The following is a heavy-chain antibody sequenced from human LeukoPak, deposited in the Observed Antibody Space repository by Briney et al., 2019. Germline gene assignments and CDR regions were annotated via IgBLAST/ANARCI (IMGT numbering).Heavy chain of an antibody. V-gene: IGHV4-34*01. CDR1: GGSYSGYY. Sequence: SETLSLTCAVYGGSYSGYYWSWLRQPPGKGLEGMGEINHSGSTNYNPSLKSRVTISIDTSKNQFSLKLSSVTAADTAVYYCARGGGSSWYVGYYYYYMDVWGKGTTVTVSS. J-gene: IGHJ6*03. CDR3: ARGGGSSWYVGYYYYYMDV. CDR2: INHSGST. D-gene: IGHD6-13*01.